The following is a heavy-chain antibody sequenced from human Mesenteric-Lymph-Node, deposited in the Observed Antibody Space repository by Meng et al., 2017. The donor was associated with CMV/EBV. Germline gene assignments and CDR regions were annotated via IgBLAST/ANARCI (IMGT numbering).Heavy chain of an antibody. J-gene: IGHJ6*02. CDR1: GLTFKNYA. V-gene: IGHV3-23*01. Sequence: GESLKISCAASGLTFKNYAMSWVRQAPGKGLEWVSGISGSGGSAYYADSVKGRFTMSRDNSKNTLYLQMSSLRSDDTAVYYCAREGRYWGDYDYYGLDLWGQGTTVTVSS. D-gene: IGHD2-8*02. CDR2: ISGSGGSA. CDR3: AREGRYWGDYDYYGLDL.